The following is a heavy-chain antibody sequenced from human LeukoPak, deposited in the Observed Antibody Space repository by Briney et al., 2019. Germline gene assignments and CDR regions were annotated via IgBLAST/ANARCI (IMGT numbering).Heavy chain of an antibody. V-gene: IGHV3-48*01. CDR2: ISSSSSTI. Sequence: PGGSLRLSCAAPGFTFSSYSMNWVRQAPGKGLEWVSYISSSSSTIYYADSVKGRFTISRDNAKNSLYLQMNSLRAEDTAVYYCACGSYHGPFDYWGQGTLVTVSS. D-gene: IGHD1-26*01. J-gene: IGHJ4*02. CDR1: GFTFSSYS. CDR3: ACGSYHGPFDY.